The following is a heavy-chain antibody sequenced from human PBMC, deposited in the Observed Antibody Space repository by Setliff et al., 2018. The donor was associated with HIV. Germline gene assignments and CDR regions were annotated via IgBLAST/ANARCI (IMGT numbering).Heavy chain of an antibody. CDR2: INTNTGNP. Sequence: ASVKVSCKTSGYTFTAFYIHWVRQAPGQGLELMGWINTNTGNPTYAQGFTGRFVFSLETSVSTAYLQISSLKAEDTAVYFCARDLKRPNSNFWGGYPIPFDSWGQGTLVTVSS. J-gene: IGHJ4*02. CDR1: GYTFTAFY. D-gene: IGHD3-3*01. V-gene: IGHV7-4-1*02. CDR3: ARDLKRPNSNFWGGYPIPFDS.